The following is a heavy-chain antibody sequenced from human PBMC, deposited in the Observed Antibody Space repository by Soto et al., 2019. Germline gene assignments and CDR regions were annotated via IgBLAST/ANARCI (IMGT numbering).Heavy chain of an antibody. CDR1: GFTVSSNY. V-gene: IGHV3-53*01. Sequence: EVQLVESGGGLIQPGGSLRLSCAASGFTVSSNYMSWVRQAPGKGLEWVSVIYSGGSTYYADSVKGRFTISRDNSKNTLYLHMNSLRAEDTAVYYCARVGYAVTTGGAFDIWGRGTMVTVSS. J-gene: IGHJ3*02. CDR2: IYSGGST. D-gene: IGHD4-4*01. CDR3: ARVGYAVTTGGAFDI.